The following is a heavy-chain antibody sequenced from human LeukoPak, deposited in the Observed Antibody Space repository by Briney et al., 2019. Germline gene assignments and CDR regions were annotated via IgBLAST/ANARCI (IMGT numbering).Heavy chain of an antibody. V-gene: IGHV3-73*01. CDR3: TRTSDTANYYGMDV. J-gene: IGHJ6*02. CDR1: GFTFSGSA. CDR2: IRSKANSYAT. Sequence: GGSLKLSCAASGFTFSGSAMHWVRQASGKGLEWVGRIRSKANSYATAYAASVKGRFTISRDDSKNTAYLQMNSLRTEDTAVYYCTRTSDTANYYGMDVWGQGTTVTVSS. D-gene: IGHD5-18*01.